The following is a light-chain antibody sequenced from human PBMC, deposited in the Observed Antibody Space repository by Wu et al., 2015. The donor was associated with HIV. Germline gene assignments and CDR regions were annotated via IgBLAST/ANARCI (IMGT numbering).Light chain of an antibody. CDR2: ATF. CDR1: QSISRA. CDR3: QQSYSPPXT. J-gene: IGKJ3*01. V-gene: IGKV1-39*01. Sequence: DIQMTQSPSSLSASVGDRVTITCRASQSISRALNWYQQKPGQAPSLLLYATFSLQRGVSSRFRGSGSGAHFTLTIDSLQSEDFATYYCQQSYSPPXTFGPGTKV.